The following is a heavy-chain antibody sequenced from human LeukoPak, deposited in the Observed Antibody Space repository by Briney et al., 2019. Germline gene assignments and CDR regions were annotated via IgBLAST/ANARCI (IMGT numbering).Heavy chain of an antibody. CDR2: IYYSGST. J-gene: IGHJ5*02. Sequence: PSETLSLTCTVSGGSISSYYWSWIRQPPGKGLEWIGYIYYSGSTNYNPSLKSRVTISVDTSKNQFSLKLSSVTAADTAVYYCARATDYDFWSGYSNWFDPWGQGTLVTVSS. D-gene: IGHD3-3*01. V-gene: IGHV4-59*01. CDR3: ARATDYDFWSGYSNWFDP. CDR1: GGSISSYY.